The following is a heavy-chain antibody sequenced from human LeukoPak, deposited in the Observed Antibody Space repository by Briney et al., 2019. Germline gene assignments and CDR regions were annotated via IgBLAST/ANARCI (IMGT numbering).Heavy chain of an antibody. CDR2: IWYDGSNK. V-gene: IGHV3-33*01. CDR3: ARRRGYSGYDLDY. D-gene: IGHD5-12*01. CDR1: GFTFSSYG. Sequence: AGSLTLSCAASGFTFSSYGMHWVRQAPGKGLEWVAGIWYDGSNKYYADSVKGRFTISKDNSKNTLYLQMNSLRAEDTAVYYCARRRGYSGYDLDYWGQGTLVTVSS. J-gene: IGHJ4*02.